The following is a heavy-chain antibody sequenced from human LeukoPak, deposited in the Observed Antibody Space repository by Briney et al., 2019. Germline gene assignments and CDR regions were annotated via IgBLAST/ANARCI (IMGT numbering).Heavy chain of an antibody. CDR3: VRDKIVGATKNDY. Sequence: GGSLRLSCAASGFIFSNYWMSWVRQAPGKGPEWVANMKQDGGEKYYVDSVKGRFTISRDNAQKSLYLHVNSLRAEDTAVYYCVRDKIVGATKNDYWGRGILVTVSS. CDR1: GFIFSNYW. CDR2: MKQDGGEK. J-gene: IGHJ4*02. D-gene: IGHD1-26*01. V-gene: IGHV3-7*03.